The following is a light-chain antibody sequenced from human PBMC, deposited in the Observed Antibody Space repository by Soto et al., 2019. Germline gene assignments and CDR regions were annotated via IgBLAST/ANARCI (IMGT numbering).Light chain of an antibody. V-gene: IGLV2-14*01. CDR2: EVS. CDR1: SSDIGGYNY. J-gene: IGLJ1*01. CDR3: CSKTNIITYI. Sequence: QSALSQPASVSGSPGQSITISCTGTSSDIGGYNYVSWYQHHPGEAPKLIIYEVSNRPSGVSNRFSGSKSGNTASLTISGLQADDEADYYCCSKTNIITYIFGSGTKLTVL.